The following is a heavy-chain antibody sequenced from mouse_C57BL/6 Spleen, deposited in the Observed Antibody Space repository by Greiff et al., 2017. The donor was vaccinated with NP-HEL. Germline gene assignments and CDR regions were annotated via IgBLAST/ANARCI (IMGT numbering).Heavy chain of an antibody. CDR1: GYAFSSYW. Sequence: QVQPQQSGAELVKPGASVKISCKASGYAFSSYWMNWVKQRPGKGLEWIGQIYPGDGDTNYNGKFKGKATLTADKSSSTAYMQLSSLTSEDSAVYFCARAVTTVVGGYFDVWGTGTTVTVSS. D-gene: IGHD1-1*01. CDR2: IYPGDGDT. J-gene: IGHJ1*03. CDR3: ARAVTTVVGGYFDV. V-gene: IGHV1-80*01.